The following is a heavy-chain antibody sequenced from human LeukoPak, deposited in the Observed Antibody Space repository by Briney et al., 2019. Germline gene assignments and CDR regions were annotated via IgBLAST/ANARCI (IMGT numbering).Heavy chain of an antibody. V-gene: IGHV4-4*02. CDR3: ARPIGGQLLTDLDV. Sequence: PSGTLSLTCAVSGDSISSDKWWSWVRQPPGEGLEYIGEFHQSVSINYNPSLKSRLTISIDNSKNQFSLKLSSVTAADTAVYYCARPIGGQLLTDLDVWGQGTSVIVSS. J-gene: IGHJ6*02. D-gene: IGHD3-16*01. CDR1: GDSISSDKW. CDR2: FHQSVSI.